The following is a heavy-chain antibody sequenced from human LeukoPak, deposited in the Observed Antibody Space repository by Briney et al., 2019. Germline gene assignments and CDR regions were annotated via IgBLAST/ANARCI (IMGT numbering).Heavy chain of an antibody. CDR3: AREPYSSSLSATYYFDY. CDR1: GYTFTSYG. V-gene: IGHV1-69*13. D-gene: IGHD6-13*01. Sequence: ASVKVSCKASGYTFTSYGISWVRQAPGQGLEWMGGIIPIFGTANYAQKFQGRVTITADESTSTAYMELSSLRSEDTAVYYCAREPYSSSLSATYYFDYWGQGTLVTVSS. J-gene: IGHJ4*02. CDR2: IIPIFGTA.